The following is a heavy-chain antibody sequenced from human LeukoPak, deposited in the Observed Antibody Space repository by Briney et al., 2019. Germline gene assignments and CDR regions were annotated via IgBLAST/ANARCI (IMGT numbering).Heavy chain of an antibody. CDR3: VKNDGWFHLAQ. Sequence: GGSLRLSCAASGFTFSSYAMSWVRQAPGKGLEWVGHIKTDGSETYYLDSLKGQISISRDNTNNALYLQMNSLRVEDTAIYYCVKNDGWFHLAQWGQGTLVTVSS. D-gene: IGHD6-19*01. J-gene: IGHJ4*02. CDR2: IKTDGSET. CDR1: GFTFSSYA. V-gene: IGHV3-7*03.